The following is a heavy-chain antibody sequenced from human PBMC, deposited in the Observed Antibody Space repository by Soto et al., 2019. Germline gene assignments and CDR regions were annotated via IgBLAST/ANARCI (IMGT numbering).Heavy chain of an antibody. CDR2: IYHSGIT. J-gene: IGHJ4*02. Sequence: PSETLSLTCAVSDGSISSSNWWGWVRQPPGNGLEWIGEIYHSGITNYNPSLKSRVTISVDKSKNQFSLKLSSVTAADTAVYYCARVRIATAGTVIDYWGQGTLVTVSS. V-gene: IGHV4-4*02. CDR3: ARVRIATAGTVIDY. D-gene: IGHD6-13*01. CDR1: DGSISSSNW.